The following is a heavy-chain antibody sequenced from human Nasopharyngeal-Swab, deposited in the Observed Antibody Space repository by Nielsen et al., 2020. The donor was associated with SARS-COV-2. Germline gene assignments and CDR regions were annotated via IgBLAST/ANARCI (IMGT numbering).Heavy chain of an antibody. V-gene: IGHV4-34*01. CDR1: GGSFSGYY. CDR3: ARDRSTTGNYYYYYGMDV. J-gene: IGHJ6*02. Sequence: SETLSLTYAVYGGSFSGYYWSWIRQPPGKGLEWIGEINHSGSTNYNPSLKSRVTISVDTSKNQFSLKLSSVTAADTAVYYCARDRSTTGNYYYYYGMDVWGQGTTVTVSS. CDR2: INHSGST. D-gene: IGHD1-1*01.